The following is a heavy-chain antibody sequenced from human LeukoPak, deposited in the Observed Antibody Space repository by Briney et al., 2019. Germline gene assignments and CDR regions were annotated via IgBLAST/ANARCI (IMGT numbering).Heavy chain of an antibody. D-gene: IGHD3-3*01. Sequence: GGSLRLSCAASGFTFTSYAMNWVRQAPGKGLEWVSAISGSGDSTYYADSVKGRFTISRDNSKNTLHLQMNSLRAEDTAVYYCAGNVLRFLELLLSPYYWGQGTLVTVSS. CDR3: AGNVLRFLELLLSPYY. V-gene: IGHV3-23*01. CDR2: ISGSGDST. J-gene: IGHJ4*02. CDR1: GFTFTSYA.